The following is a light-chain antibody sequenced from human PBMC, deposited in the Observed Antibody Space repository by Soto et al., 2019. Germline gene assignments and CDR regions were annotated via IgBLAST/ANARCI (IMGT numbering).Light chain of an antibody. CDR1: QSISSW. V-gene: IGKV1-5*01. Sequence: DIQMTQPPSTLPASVGDRVTITCRASQSISSWLAWYQQKPGQAPRLLIYGASTRATGIPARFSGSGSGTDFTLTISCLQSEDFATYYCQQYYSFPRTFGQGTKVDIK. J-gene: IGKJ1*01. CDR3: QQYYSFPRT. CDR2: GAS.